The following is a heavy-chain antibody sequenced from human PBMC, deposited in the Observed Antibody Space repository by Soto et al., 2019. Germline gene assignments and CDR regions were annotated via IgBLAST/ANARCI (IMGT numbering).Heavy chain of an antibody. V-gene: IGHV4-34*01. D-gene: IGHD5-12*01. CDR3: ARGRVVLVHIYYYYGIDV. CDR2: INHNAST. CDR1: GESFSGYS. Sequence: SETLSLTCAVYGESFSGYSWTWIRQPPGKGLEWIGEINHNASTNYNPSLKSRVTISVDTSKNQFSLKLSSVTAADTAVYYCARGRVVLVHIYYYYGIDVWGHGTTVTVS. J-gene: IGHJ6*02.